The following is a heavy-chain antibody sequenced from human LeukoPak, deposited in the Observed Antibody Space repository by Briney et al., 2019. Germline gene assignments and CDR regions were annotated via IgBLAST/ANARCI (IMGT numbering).Heavy chain of an antibody. CDR3: ARDPPDY. CDR1: GFTFSSYE. J-gene: IGHJ4*02. CDR2: ILNSGTTT. Sequence: PGGSLRLSCAASGFTFSSYEMNWGRQAPGKGLEWVSYILNSGTTTYYADSVKGRFTISRDNAKNSLYLQMNSLRAEDTGVYYCARDPPDYWGQGILVTVSS. V-gene: IGHV3-48*03.